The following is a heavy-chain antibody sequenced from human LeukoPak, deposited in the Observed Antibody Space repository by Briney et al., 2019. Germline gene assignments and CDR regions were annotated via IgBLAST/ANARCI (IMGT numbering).Heavy chain of an antibody. Sequence: GGSLRLSCAASGFTFSSYGMHWVRQAPGRGLEWVEFIRYDGSNKYYADSVKGRFTISRDNSKNTLYLQMNSLRAEDTAVYYCAKDTGNYSSGWTDYWGQGTLVTVSS. CDR1: GFTFSSYG. V-gene: IGHV3-30*02. D-gene: IGHD6-19*01. J-gene: IGHJ4*02. CDR3: AKDTGNYSSGWTDY. CDR2: IRYDGSNK.